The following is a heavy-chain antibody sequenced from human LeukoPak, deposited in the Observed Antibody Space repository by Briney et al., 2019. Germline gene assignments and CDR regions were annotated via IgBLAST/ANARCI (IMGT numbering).Heavy chain of an antibody. CDR2: TYYRSKWYN. V-gene: IGHV6-1*01. CDR1: GDSISNSSAA. CDR3: VRTVTAVGRIDC. Sequence: SQTLSLTCAISGDSISNSSAAWNWIRHSPSRGLEWLGRTYYRSKWYNDYAVSVESRISINPDTSKNHFSLYLNSVTPDDTAVYYCVRTVTAVGRIDCWGQGALDTVSS. D-gene: IGHD6-13*01. J-gene: IGHJ4*02.